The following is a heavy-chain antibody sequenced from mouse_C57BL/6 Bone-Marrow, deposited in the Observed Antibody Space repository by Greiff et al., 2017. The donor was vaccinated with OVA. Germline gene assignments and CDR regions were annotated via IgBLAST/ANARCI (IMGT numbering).Heavy chain of an antibody. CDR2: INPSNGGT. V-gene: IGHV1-53*01. D-gene: IGHD3-2*02. CDR1: GYTFTSYW. CDR3: ARPIRPSWFAY. Sequence: QVQLKQPGTELVKPGASVKLSCKASGYTFTSYWMHWVKQRPGQGLEWIGNINPSNGGTNYNEKFKSKATLTVDKSSSTAYMQLSSLTSEDAAVDYCARPIRPSWFAYWGQGTLVTVSA. J-gene: IGHJ3*01.